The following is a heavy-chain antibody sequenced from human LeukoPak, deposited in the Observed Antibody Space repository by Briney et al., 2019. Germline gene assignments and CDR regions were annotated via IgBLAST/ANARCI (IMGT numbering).Heavy chain of an antibody. CDR3: ARVSTRFLEWLYLDY. CDR1: GGSISSYY. V-gene: IGHV4-59*01. J-gene: IGHJ4*02. D-gene: IGHD3-3*01. CDR2: IYYSGST. Sequence: SETLPLTCTVSGGSISSYYWSWIRQPPGKGLEWIGYIYYSGSTNYNPSLKSRVTISVDTSKNQFSLKLSSVTAADTAVYYCARVSTRFLEWLYLDYWGQGTLVTVSS.